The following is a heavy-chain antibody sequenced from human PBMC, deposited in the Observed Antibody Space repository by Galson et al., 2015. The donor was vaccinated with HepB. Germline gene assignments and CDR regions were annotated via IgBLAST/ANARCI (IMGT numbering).Heavy chain of an antibody. Sequence: LSLTCTVSGGSISSSSYYWGWIRQPPGKGLEWIGSTYYSGSTYYNPSLKSRVTISVDTSKNQFSLKLSSVTAADTAVYYCASSPRLRITMVRGVNPKPNWFDPWGQGTLVTVS. V-gene: IGHV4-39*01. CDR1: GGSISSSSYY. D-gene: IGHD3-10*01. CDR2: TYYSGST. J-gene: IGHJ5*02. CDR3: ASSPRLRITMVRGVNPKPNWFDP.